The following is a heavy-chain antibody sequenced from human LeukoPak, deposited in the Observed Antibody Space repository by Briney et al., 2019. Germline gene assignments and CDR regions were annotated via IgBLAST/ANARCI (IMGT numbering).Heavy chain of an antibody. D-gene: IGHD3-22*01. CDR3: AKDSYYDSSGFGYAFDI. CDR1: GFTFDDYA. Sequence: GSLRLSCAASGFTFDDYAMHWVRQAPGKGLEWVSLISGDGGSTYYADSVKGRFTISRDNSKNSLYLQMNSLRTEDSALYYCAKDSYYDSSGFGYAFDIWGQGTMVTVSS. V-gene: IGHV3-43*02. J-gene: IGHJ3*02. CDR2: ISGDGGST.